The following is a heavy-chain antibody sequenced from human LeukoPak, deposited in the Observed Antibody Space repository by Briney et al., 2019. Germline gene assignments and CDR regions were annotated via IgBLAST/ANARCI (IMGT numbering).Heavy chain of an antibody. D-gene: IGHD4-17*01. CDR2: IIPIFGTA. J-gene: IGHJ3*02. CDR1: GGTFTSYA. V-gene: IGHV1-69*06. Sequence: SVKVSCKASGGTFTSYAISWGRRAPGQGLEWMGGIIPIFGTANYAQKFQGRVTITADKSTSTAYMELSSLRSEDTAVYYCARAHDYGDPTRAFDIWGQGTMVTVSS. CDR3: ARAHDYGDPTRAFDI.